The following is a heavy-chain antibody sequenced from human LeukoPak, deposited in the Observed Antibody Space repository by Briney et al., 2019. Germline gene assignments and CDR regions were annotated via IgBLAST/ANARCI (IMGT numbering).Heavy chain of an antibody. Sequence: ASVKVSYKASGGTFSSYAISWVRQASGQGLEWMGGIIPIFGTANYAQKFQGRVTITADKSTSTAYMELSSLRSEDTAVYYCARDRESYYYGSGSLYWYFDLWGRGTLVTVSS. V-gene: IGHV1-69*06. D-gene: IGHD3-10*01. CDR1: GGTFSSYA. CDR2: IIPIFGTA. J-gene: IGHJ2*01. CDR3: ARDRESYYYGSGSLYWYFDL.